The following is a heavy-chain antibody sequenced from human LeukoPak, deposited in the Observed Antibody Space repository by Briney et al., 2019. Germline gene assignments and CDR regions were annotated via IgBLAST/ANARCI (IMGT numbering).Heavy chain of an antibody. D-gene: IGHD6-19*01. CDR3: ARDRRRIAVAGTGWFDP. V-gene: IGHV1-2*02. Sequence: ASVKVCCKASGYTFTGYYMHWVRQAPGQGLEWMGWINPNSGGTNYAQKFQGRVTMTRDTSISTAYMELSRLRSDDTAVYYCARDRRRIAVAGTGWFDPWGQGTLVTVSS. CDR2: INPNSGGT. J-gene: IGHJ5*02. CDR1: GYTFTGYY.